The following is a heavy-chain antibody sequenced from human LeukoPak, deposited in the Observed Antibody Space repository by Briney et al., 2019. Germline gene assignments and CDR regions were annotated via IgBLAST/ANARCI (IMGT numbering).Heavy chain of an antibody. V-gene: IGHV4-59*11. Sequence: SETLSLTCTVSGGYINSHYWGWIRQPPGKVLEYIGYISYTGSAIYSPSLESRVTISIDTSKKQFSLNLRSVNTADTAVYYCASWRGYRGYDYGFDYWGQGTLVTVSS. J-gene: IGHJ4*02. D-gene: IGHD5-12*01. CDR2: ISYTGSA. CDR1: GGYINSHY. CDR3: ASWRGYRGYDYGFDY.